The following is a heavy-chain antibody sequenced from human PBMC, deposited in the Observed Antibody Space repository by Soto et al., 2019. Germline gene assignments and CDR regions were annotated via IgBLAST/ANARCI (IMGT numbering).Heavy chain of an antibody. J-gene: IGHJ4*02. Sequence: QVQLVESGGGVVQPGRSLRLSCAASGFTFSTHAMHWVRQAPGKGLECVAIVSFDGSNKYYADSVKGRFTISRDNSKNTLYVQRGGLTPEDTAVYYCARDQAGITTAGGGRIDHWGQGNLVTVSS. D-gene: IGHD6-13*01. CDR3: ARDQAGITTAGGGRIDH. CDR1: GFTFSTHA. V-gene: IGHV3-30-3*01. CDR2: VSFDGSNK.